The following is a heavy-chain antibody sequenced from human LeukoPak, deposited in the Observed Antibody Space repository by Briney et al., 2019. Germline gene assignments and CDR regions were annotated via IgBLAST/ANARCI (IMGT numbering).Heavy chain of an antibody. Sequence: SETLSLTCAVYGGSFSGYYWSWIRQPPGKGLEWIGEINHSGSTNYNPSLKSRVTISVDTSKNQFPLKLSSVTAADTAVYYCARRLCGGDCYSTFPYWGQGTLVTVSS. CDR2: INHSGST. D-gene: IGHD2-21*02. CDR1: GGSFSGYY. J-gene: IGHJ4*02. CDR3: ARRLCGGDCYSTFPY. V-gene: IGHV4-34*01.